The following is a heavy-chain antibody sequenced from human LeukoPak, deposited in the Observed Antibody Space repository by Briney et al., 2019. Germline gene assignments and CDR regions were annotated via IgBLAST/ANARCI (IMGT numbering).Heavy chain of an antibody. D-gene: IGHD3-10*01. CDR1: GFTFSSYA. CDR3: AKQGGSGSYSYYSGMAV. V-gene: IGHV3-23*01. J-gene: IGHJ6*02. CDR2: ISGSGGST. Sequence: GGSLRLSCAASGFTFSSYAMSWVRQAPGKGLEWVSAISGSGGSTYYAYSVKGRVTISRDNTKNTLYLQMNSLRAEDTAVYYCAKQGGSGSYSYYSGMAVWGQGTTVTVSS.